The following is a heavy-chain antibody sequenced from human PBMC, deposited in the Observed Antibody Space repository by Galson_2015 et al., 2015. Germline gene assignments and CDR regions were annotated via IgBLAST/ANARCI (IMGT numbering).Heavy chain of an antibody. V-gene: IGHV3-13*01. CDR3: ARVITMIVVVSPPHDAVDI. J-gene: IGHJ3*02. Sequence: SLRLSCAASGFTFSSYDMHWVRQATGKGLEWVSAIGTAGDTYYPGSVKGRFTISRENAKNSLYLQMNSLRAGDTAVYYCARVITMIVVVSPPHDAVDIWGHGTMVTVSS. CDR2: IGTAGDT. CDR1: GFTFSSYD. D-gene: IGHD3-22*01.